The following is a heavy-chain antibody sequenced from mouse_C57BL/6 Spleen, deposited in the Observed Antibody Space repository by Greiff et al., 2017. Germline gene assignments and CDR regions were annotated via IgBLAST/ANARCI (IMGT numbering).Heavy chain of an antibody. CDR2: INPSSGYT. D-gene: IGHD4-1*01. CDR1: GYPFTSYT. Sequence: QVQLQQSGAELARPGASVKMSCKASGYPFTSYTMHWVKQRPGQGLEWIGYINPSSGYTKYNQKFKDKATLTADKSSSTAYMQLSSLTSEDSAVYYCASSPWDGCAYWGQGALVTFSA. CDR3: ASSPWDGCAY. J-gene: IGHJ3*01. V-gene: IGHV1-4*01.